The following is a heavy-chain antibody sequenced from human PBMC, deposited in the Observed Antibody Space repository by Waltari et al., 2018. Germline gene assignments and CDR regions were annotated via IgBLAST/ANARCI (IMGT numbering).Heavy chain of an antibody. CDR2: ISGSGGST. CDR1: GFTFSSYA. J-gene: IGHJ4*02. D-gene: IGHD5-12*01. CDR3: APDSGYDRGAYS. Sequence: EVQLVESGGGLVQPGGSLRLSCAASGFTFSSYAMSWVRQAPGKGREWVSAISGSGGSTYYADSVKGRFTISRDNSKNTLYLQRNSLRAEDTAVYYCAPDSGYDRGAYSWGQGTLVTVSS. V-gene: IGHV3-23*04.